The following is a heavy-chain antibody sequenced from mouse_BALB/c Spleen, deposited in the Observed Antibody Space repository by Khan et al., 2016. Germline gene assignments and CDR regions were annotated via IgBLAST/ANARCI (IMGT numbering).Heavy chain of an antibody. V-gene: IGHV1-9*01. Sequence: QVQLKQSGAELMKPGASVKISCKATGYTFSSYWIEWVKQRPGHGLEWIGEILPGSGSTNYNEKFKGKATFTADTSSHTAYLQLSSLTSEDSAVYYWARWGDYDGGVYYWGQGTTLTVSS. D-gene: IGHD2-4*01. CDR2: ILPGSGST. CDR1: GYTFSSYW. CDR3: ARWGDYDGGVYY. J-gene: IGHJ2*01.